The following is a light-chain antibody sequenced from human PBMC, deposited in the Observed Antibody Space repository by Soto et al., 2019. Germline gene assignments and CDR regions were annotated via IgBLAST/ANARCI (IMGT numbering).Light chain of an antibody. J-gene: IGLJ1*01. Sequence: QSVLTXPAAVSGSPGQSITISRPGTSGDVGAYDYVSWYQQHPDKAPKLMIYEVSNRPSGVSKRFSGSKAVDTATLTISGLQADDEADYYCSSYTSRSTRVFGTGTKVTVL. CDR3: SSYTSRSTRV. CDR1: SGDVGAYDY. CDR2: EVS. V-gene: IGLV2-14*03.